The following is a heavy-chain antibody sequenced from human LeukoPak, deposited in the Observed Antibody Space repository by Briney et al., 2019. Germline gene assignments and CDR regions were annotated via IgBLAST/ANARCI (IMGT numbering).Heavy chain of an antibody. CDR1: GFTFSSYA. Sequence: GGSLRLSCAASGFTFSSYAMSWVRQAPGKGLEWVSAISGSGGSTYYADSVKGRFTISRDNSKNTLYLQMNSLRAEDTAVYYCEKDSFWPVLAFWNYYDSSGRYSDWGLGTLVTVSS. J-gene: IGHJ4*02. CDR3: EKDSFWPVLAFWNYYDSSGRYSD. D-gene: IGHD3-22*01. CDR2: ISGSGGST. V-gene: IGHV3-23*01.